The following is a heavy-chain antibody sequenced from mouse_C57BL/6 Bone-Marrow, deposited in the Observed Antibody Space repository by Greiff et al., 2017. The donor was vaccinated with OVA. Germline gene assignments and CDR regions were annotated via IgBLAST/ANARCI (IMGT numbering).Heavy chain of an antibody. CDR2: ISSGSSTI. Sequence: EVMLVEPGGGLVKPGGSLKLSCAASGFTFSDYGMHWVRQAPEKGLEWVAYISSGSSTIYYADTVKGRFTISRDNANNTLFLQMTSLRSEDTAVYYCARDYGSSYDYFDYWGQGTTLTVSS. D-gene: IGHD1-1*01. J-gene: IGHJ2*01. CDR1: GFTFSDYG. CDR3: ARDYGSSYDYFDY. V-gene: IGHV5-17*01.